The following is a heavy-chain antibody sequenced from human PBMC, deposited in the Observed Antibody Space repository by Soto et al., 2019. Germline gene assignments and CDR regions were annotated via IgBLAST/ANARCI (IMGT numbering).Heavy chain of an antibody. D-gene: IGHD2-2*02. CDR2: LSGYNGNT. Sequence: SVKVSCKASGYNFTNYGISCVRQVPGQGRQWMGWLSGYNGNTHDAHKFQGRVTLTPDTSTATAYIELRSLRSDDTAVYYCARDIVVGTPAIPRPSYPYDGMDVWGQGTRVTVSS. J-gene: IGHJ6*02. CDR3: ARDIVVGTPAIPRPSYPYDGMDV. CDR1: GYNFTNYG. V-gene: IGHV1-18*04.